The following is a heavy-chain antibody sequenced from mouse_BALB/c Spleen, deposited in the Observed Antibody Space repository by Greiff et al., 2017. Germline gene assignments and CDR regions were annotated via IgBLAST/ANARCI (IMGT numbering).Heavy chain of an antibody. CDR1: GFSLTSYD. Sequence: QVQLQQSGPGLVAPSQSLSITCTVSGFSLTSYDISWIRQPPGKGLEWLGVIWTGGGTNYNSAFMSRLSISKDNSKSQVFLKMNSLQTDDTAIYYCVRDQNDGAWFAYWGQGTLVTVSA. CDR3: VRDQNDGAWFAY. V-gene: IGHV2-9-2*01. CDR2: IWTGGGT. D-gene: IGHD2-12*01. J-gene: IGHJ3*01.